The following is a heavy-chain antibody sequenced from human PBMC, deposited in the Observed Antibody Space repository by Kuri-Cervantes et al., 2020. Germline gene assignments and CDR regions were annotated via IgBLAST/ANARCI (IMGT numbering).Heavy chain of an antibody. CDR2: ISSSSSTI. CDR3: ARGPSQAAADWYFDL. J-gene: IGHJ2*01. V-gene: IGHV3-48*04. D-gene: IGHD6-13*01. Sequence: GESLKISCAASGFTFSSYSMNWVRQAPGKGLEWVSSISSSSSTIYYADSVKGRFIISRDNAKKSLYLQMNSLRAEDTALYYCARGPSQAAADWYFDLWGRGTLVTVSS. CDR1: GFTFSSYS.